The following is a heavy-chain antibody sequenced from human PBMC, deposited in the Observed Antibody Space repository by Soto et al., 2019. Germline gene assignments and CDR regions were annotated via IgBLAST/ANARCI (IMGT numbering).Heavy chain of an antibody. D-gene: IGHD3-16*02. CDR1: GGSFSGYY. CDR2: INHSRST. J-gene: IGHJ2*01. CDR3: ARGSGYDYVWGSYRPTPTEDWYFDL. Sequence: QVQLQQWGAGLLKPSETLSLTCAVYGGSFSGYYWSWIRQPPGKGLEWIGEINHSRSTNYNPSLKSRVTIAVDTSKNQFSLKLSSVTAADTAVYYCARGSGYDYVWGSYRPTPTEDWYFDLWGLGTLVTVSS. V-gene: IGHV4-34*01.